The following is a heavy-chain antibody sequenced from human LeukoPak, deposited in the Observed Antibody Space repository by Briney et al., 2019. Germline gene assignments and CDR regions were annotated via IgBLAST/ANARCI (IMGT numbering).Heavy chain of an antibody. J-gene: IGHJ4*02. CDR1: GFSFSNHG. D-gene: IGHD3-10*01. Sequence: GRSLRLSCAASGFSFSNHGMHWVRQAPGKGLEWVAVIWYDGSNKYYADSVKGRFTVSRDNSKNTVYLQMNSLRAEDTAVYYCASGPYGSGSLYYFDYWGQGTLVTVSS. V-gene: IGHV3-33*01. CDR3: ASGPYGSGSLYYFDY. CDR2: IWYDGSNK.